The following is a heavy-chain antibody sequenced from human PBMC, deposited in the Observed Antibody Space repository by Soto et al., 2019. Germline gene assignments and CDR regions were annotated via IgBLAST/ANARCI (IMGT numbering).Heavy chain of an antibody. CDR2: IWYDGSNK. D-gene: IGHD2-2*01. CDR3: ARIPMMSRAFDI. V-gene: IGHV3-30*19. CDR1: GFTFSSYG. J-gene: IGHJ3*02. Sequence: QVQLVESGGGVVQPGRSLRLSCAASGFTFSSYGMHWVRQAPGKGLEWVAVIWYDGSNKYYADSVKGRFTISRDNSKNTLYLQMNSLRAEDTAVYYCARIPMMSRAFDIWGQGTMVTVSS.